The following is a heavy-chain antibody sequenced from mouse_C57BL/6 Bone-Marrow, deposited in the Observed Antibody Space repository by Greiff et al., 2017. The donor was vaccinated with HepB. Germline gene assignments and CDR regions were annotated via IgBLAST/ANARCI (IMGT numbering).Heavy chain of an antibody. J-gene: IGHJ1*03. D-gene: IGHD2-2*01. V-gene: IGHV1-54*01. CDR3: ARSGWLRRWYFDV. CDR1: GYAFTNYL. Sequence: QVHVKQSGAELVRPGTSVKVSCKASGYAFTNYLIEWVKQRPGQGLEWIGVINPGSGGTNYNEKFKGKATLTADKSSSTAYMQLSSLTSEDSAVYFCARSGWLRRWYFDVWGTGTTVTVSS. CDR2: INPGSGGT.